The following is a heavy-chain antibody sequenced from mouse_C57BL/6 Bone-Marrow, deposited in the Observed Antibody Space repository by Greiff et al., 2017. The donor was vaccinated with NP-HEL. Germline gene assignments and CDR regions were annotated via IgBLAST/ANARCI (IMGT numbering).Heavy chain of an antibody. Sequence: EVQVVESGEGLVKPGGSLKLSCAASGFTFSSYAMSWVRQTPEKRLEWVAYISSGGDYIYYADTVKGRFTISRDNARNTLYLQMSSLKSEDTAMYYCTREANYDYDATPYYYAMDYWGQGTSVTVSS. D-gene: IGHD2-4*01. J-gene: IGHJ4*01. CDR2: ISSGGDYI. CDR3: TREANYDYDATPYYYAMDY. V-gene: IGHV5-9-1*02. CDR1: GFTFSSYA.